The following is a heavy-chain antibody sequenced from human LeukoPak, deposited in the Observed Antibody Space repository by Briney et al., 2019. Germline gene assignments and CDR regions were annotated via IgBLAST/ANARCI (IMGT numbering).Heavy chain of an antibody. CDR3: ARESHLVDYGDYEHYYYYMDV. CDR1: GYSISSGYY. J-gene: IGHJ6*03. CDR2: IYHSGTI. Sequence: SETLSLTCTVSGYSISSGYYWGWIRQAPGKGLEWIGSIYHSGTIKYNPSLKSRVTISIDTSKNKFSLKLSSVTAADTAVYYCARESHLVDYGDYEHYYYYMDVWGKGTTVTVSS. D-gene: IGHD4-17*01. V-gene: IGHV4-38-2*02.